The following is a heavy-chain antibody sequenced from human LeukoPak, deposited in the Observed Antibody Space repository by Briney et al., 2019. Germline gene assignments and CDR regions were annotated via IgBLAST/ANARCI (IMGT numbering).Heavy chain of an antibody. Sequence: NPGGSLRLSCAASGFTFSSYSMNWVRQAPGKGLEGVSSISSSSSYIYYADSVKGRFTISRDNAKNSLYLQMNSLRAEDTAVYYCARAGGYVYNDAFDIWGQGTMVTVSS. CDR1: GFTFSSYS. D-gene: IGHD6-25*01. V-gene: IGHV3-21*01. J-gene: IGHJ3*02. CDR2: ISSSSSYI. CDR3: ARAGGYVYNDAFDI.